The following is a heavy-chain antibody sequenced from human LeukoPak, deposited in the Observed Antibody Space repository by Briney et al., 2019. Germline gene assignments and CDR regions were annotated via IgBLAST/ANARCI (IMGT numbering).Heavy chain of an antibody. V-gene: IGHV3-23*01. CDR1: RFTFSNYA. Sequence: GGSLRLSCAASRFTFSNYAMSWVRQAPGKGLEWVSTISGSGGSTYYADSVKGRFTISRDNSKNTLYLQMNSLRAEDTAVYYCARAPGIYYYYGMDVWGQGTTVTVSS. CDR2: ISGSGGST. D-gene: IGHD1-26*01. J-gene: IGHJ6*02. CDR3: ARAPGIYYYYGMDV.